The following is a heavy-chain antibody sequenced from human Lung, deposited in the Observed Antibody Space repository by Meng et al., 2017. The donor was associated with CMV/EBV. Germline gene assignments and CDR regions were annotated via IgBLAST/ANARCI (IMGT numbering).Heavy chain of an antibody. V-gene: IGHV1-69*10. Sequence: SVKVSCKASGGTFSSYAISWVRQAPGQGLEWMGGIIPILGIANYAQKFQGRVTITADKSTSTAYMELSSLRSEETAVYYCAREHPFSSGLDYWGQGTLVTVSS. D-gene: IGHD6-19*01. CDR2: IIPILGIA. CDR3: AREHPFSSGLDY. J-gene: IGHJ4*02. CDR1: GGTFSSYA.